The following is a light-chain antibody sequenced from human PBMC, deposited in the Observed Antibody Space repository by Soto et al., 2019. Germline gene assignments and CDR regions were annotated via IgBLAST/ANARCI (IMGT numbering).Light chain of an antibody. CDR2: RAS. CDR1: QSVSIN. V-gene: IGKV3-15*01. J-gene: IGKJ1*01. CDR3: QHYNNWPPWT. Sequence: EIVMTQSPATLSVSPGERATLPCRASQSVSINLAWYQQKPGQAPRLLVYRASTRATGIPARFSGSGSGTDFTLTISSLQSEDFAVYYCQHYNNWPPWTFGQGTKVEIK.